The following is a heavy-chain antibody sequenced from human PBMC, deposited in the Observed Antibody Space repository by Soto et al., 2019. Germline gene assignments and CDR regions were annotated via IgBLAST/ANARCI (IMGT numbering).Heavy chain of an antibody. J-gene: IGHJ6*02. CDR1: GGTFSSYA. Sequence: SVKVSCKASGGTFSSYAIGWVRQAPGQGLEWMGGIIPIFGTANYAQKFQGRVTITADESTSTAYMELSSLRSEDTAVYYCARALWAVTTEWYYYGMDVWGQGTTVTVSS. D-gene: IGHD4-4*01. CDR3: ARALWAVTTEWYYYGMDV. CDR2: IIPIFGTA. V-gene: IGHV1-69*13.